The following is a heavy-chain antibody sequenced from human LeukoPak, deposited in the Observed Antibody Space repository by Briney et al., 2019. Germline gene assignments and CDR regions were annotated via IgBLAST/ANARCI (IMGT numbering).Heavy chain of an antibody. CDR1: GASISSSSW. J-gene: IGHJ4*02. V-gene: IGHV4-4*02. CDR2: XXXXXXX. CDR3: ARTPMVVTEIIRYFDY. Sequence: PSGTLSLTCAVSGASISSSSWWXXXXXPPXXXXXXXXXXXXXXXXXYNPXLKSXXXXXXXKSKNQFSLKLSFVTAADTAVYYCARTPMVVTEIIRYFDYWGQGTLVTVSS. D-gene: IGHD2-21*02.